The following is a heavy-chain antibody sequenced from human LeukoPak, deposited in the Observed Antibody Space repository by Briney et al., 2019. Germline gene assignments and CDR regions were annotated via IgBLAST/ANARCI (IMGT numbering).Heavy chain of an antibody. D-gene: IGHD2-2*02. CDR1: GYTLTELS. J-gene: IGHJ3*02. Sequence: ASVKVSCKVSGYTLTELSMHWVRQAPGKGLEWMGGFDPEDGEAIYAQKFQGRVTMTEDTSTDTAYMELSSLRSEDTAVYYCALPAAIEDAFDIWGQGTMVTVSS. V-gene: IGHV1-24*01. CDR3: ALPAAIEDAFDI. CDR2: FDPEDGEA.